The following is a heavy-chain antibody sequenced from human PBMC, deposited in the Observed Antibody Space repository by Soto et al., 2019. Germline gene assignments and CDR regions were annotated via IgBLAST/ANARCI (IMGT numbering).Heavy chain of an antibody. D-gene: IGHD6-19*01. V-gene: IGHV1-69*12. CDR2: ITPLFGTA. CDR3: AQTLGLAVAGPGRFDL. J-gene: IGHJ2*01. CDR1: GVTFSTNA. Sequence: QVQLVQSGAEVKKPGSSVKVSCKASGVTFSTNAISWVRQAPGQGLEWMGGITPLFGTANYAQKFQGRVTITAVESTTTAYMELSSLRSEDTAVYYCAQTLGLAVAGPGRFDLWGRGTLITVSS.